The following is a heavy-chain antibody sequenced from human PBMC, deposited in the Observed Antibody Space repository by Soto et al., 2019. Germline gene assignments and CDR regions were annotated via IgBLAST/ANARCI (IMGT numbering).Heavy chain of an antibody. CDR2: FYYSGST. D-gene: IGHD3-16*01. V-gene: IGHV4-39*01. J-gene: IGHJ6*01. CDR3: AITLGGNYFGMDV. Sequence: QLQVQESGPGLVKPSETLSLTCTVSGGSISSSTYYWGWIRKPPGKRLEWIGSFYYSGSTDYNPSRKSLVTITVDTTKNQSSLNLSSVTAADTGFYYCAITLGGNYFGMDVWGHGTSVTVSS. CDR1: GGSISSSTYY.